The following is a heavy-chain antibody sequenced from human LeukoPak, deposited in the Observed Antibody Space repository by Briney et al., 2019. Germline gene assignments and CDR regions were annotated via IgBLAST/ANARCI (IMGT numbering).Heavy chain of an antibody. V-gene: IGHV3-20*01. CDR1: GFTFDDHG. CDR2: INWNGGST. J-gene: IGHJ4*02. CDR3: ARDRSYGSFDF. D-gene: IGHD5-18*01. Sequence: GRSLRLSCAASGFTFDDHGMNWVRQAPGKGLEWVSGINWNGGSTFYADSVKGRFTISRDNAKNALYLQMNSLTAEDTALYHCARDRSYGSFDFWGQGTLVTVSS.